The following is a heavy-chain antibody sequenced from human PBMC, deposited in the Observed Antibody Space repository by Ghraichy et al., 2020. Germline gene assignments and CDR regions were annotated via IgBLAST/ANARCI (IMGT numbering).Heavy chain of an antibody. CDR1: GGSFSGYY. CDR3: ARGVAAAGTYFDY. Sequence: SETLSLTCAVYGGSFSGYYWSWIRQPPGKGLEWIGEINHSGSTNYNPYLKSRVTISVDTSKNQFSLKLSSVTAADTAVYYCARGVAAAGTYFDYWGQGTLVDVSS. CDR2: INHSGST. J-gene: IGHJ4*02. D-gene: IGHD6-13*01. V-gene: IGHV4-34*01.